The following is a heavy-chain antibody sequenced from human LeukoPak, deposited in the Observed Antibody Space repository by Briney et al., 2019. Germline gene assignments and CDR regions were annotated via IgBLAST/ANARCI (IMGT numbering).Heavy chain of an antibody. CDR3: ARARQSHAFDI. D-gene: IGHD4-11*01. J-gene: IGHJ3*02. CDR2: IIPIFGTA. Sequence: SVKVSCKASGYTFTSYGISWVRQAPGQGLEWMGGIIPIFGTANYAQKFQGRVTITADESTSTAYMELSSLRSEDTAVYYCARARQSHAFDIWGQGTMVTVSS. V-gene: IGHV1-69*13. CDR1: GYTFTSYG.